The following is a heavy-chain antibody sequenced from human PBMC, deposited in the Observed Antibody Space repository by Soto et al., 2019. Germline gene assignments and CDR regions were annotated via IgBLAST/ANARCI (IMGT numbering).Heavy chain of an antibody. CDR3: ARGHDPWSGSLYYGLDV. J-gene: IGHJ6*02. V-gene: IGHV1-2*02. D-gene: IGHD3-3*01. CDR2: INPNGGGT. CDR1: GYTFTGYY. Sequence: ASVKVSCKASGYTFTGYYMHWVRQAPGQGLEWMGWINPNGGGTNYAQKFQGRVTMTRDTSISTAYMDLSRLRSDDTAVYYCARGHDPWSGSLYYGLDVWGQGTTVTVYS.